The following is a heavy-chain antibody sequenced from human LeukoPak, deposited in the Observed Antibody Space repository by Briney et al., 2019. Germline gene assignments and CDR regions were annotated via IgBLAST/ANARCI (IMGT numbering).Heavy chain of an antibody. CDR3: ARERGSKCFDY. D-gene: IGHD3-10*01. CDR2: IWYDGSNK. CDR1: GFTFSSYG. Sequence: GRSLRLSCAASGFTFSSYGMHWVRQAPGKGLEWVAVIWYDGSNKYYADSAKGRFTISRDNSKNTLYLQMNSLRAEDTAVYYCARERGSKCFDYWGQGTLVTVSS. J-gene: IGHJ4*02. V-gene: IGHV3-33*01.